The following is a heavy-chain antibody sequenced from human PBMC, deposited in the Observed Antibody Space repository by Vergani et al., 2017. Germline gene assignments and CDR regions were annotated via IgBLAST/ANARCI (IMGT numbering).Heavy chain of an antibody. CDR2: IHPADSDT. CDR3: AILYGRVSSGSKYFHY. Sequence: EVQLVQSGAEVKKPGESLKISCQISGYSFTNYWIGWVRQMPGKGLEWVGIIHPADSDTRYSPTFQGQVTISVDKSISTAYLQRSSLRASDRAMYDCAILYGRVSSGSKYFHYRGQGTLVTVSS. J-gene: IGHJ4*02. D-gene: IGHD1-26*01. CDR1: GYSFTNYW. V-gene: IGHV5-51*01.